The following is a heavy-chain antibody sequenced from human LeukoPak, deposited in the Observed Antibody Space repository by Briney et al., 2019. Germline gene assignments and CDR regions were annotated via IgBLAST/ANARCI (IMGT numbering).Heavy chain of an antibody. D-gene: IGHD2-21*02. CDR1: GGTFSSYA. Sequence: GSSVKVSCKASGGTFSSYAISWVRQAPGQGLEWMGGIIPIFGTANYAQKFQGRVTITADESTSTAYMELSSLRSEDTAVYYCARDRVVVTANSFDYWGQGTLVTVSS. CDR2: IIPIFGTA. CDR3: ARDRVVVTANSFDY. J-gene: IGHJ4*02. V-gene: IGHV1-69*01.